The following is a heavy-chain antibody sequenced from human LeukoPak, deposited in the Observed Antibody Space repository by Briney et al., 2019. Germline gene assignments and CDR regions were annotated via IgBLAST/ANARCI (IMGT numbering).Heavy chain of an antibody. CDR3: ARLRDYDRYFDR. D-gene: IGHD3-22*01. Sequence: GESLKISCKGSGYSFTSYWIGWVRQMPGKGLEWMGIIYPGDSDTTYSPSFRGQVTISADKSISTAYLQWSSLKAPDTAMYYCARLRDYDRYFDRWGRGTLVTVSS. J-gene: IGHJ2*01. CDR2: IYPGDSDT. V-gene: IGHV5-51*01. CDR1: GYSFTSYW.